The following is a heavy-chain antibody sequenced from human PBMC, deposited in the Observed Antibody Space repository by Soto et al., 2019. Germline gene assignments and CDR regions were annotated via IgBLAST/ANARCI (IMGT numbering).Heavy chain of an antibody. V-gene: IGHV1-8*01. Sequence: ASVKVSCKASGYTFTSYDINWVRQATGQGLEWMGWMNPNSGSTSYAQKFQGRVTMTRDTSTSTVYMELSSLRSEDTAVYYCARAARAAGGGDYYYGMDVWGQGTTVTVSS. CDR1: GYTFTSYD. CDR2: MNPNSGST. CDR3: ARAARAAGGGDYYYGMDV. J-gene: IGHJ6*02. D-gene: IGHD6-13*01.